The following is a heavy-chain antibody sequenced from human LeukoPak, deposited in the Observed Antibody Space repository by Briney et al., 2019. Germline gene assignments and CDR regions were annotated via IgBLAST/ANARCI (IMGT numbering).Heavy chain of an antibody. V-gene: IGHV4-59*01. D-gene: IGHD6-13*01. CDR3: ARGLGSRGPSPHR. CDR2: IYYSGST. J-gene: IGHJ4*02. Sequence: SETLSLTCTVSGGSISSYYWSWIRQRPGKGLEWIGYIYYSGSTNYNPSLKSRVTISVDTSKNQFSLKLSSVTAADTAVYYCARGLGSRGPSPHRWGQGTLVTVSS. CDR1: GGSISSYY.